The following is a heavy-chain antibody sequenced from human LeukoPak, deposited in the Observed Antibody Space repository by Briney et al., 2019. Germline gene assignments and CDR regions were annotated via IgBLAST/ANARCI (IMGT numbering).Heavy chain of an antibody. CDR1: GFTFDDYT. CDR3: ARAEGDYYYYFYMDV. CDR2: ISWDGGST. V-gene: IGHV3-43*01. Sequence: GGSLRLSCAASGFTFDDYTMHWVRQAPGKGLEWVSLISWDGGSTYYADSVKGRFTISRDNAKNSLYLQMNSLRAEDTAVYYCARAEGDYYYYFYMDVWGKGTTVTVSS. J-gene: IGHJ6*03.